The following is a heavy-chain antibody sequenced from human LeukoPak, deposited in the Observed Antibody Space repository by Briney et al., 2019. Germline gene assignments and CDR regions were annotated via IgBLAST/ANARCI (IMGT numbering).Heavy chain of an antibody. D-gene: IGHD3-3*01. CDR1: GYTFTSYA. J-gene: IGHJ4*02. Sequence: ASVKVSCKASGYTFTSYAMHWVRQAPGQRLEWMGWINAGNGNTKYSQKFQGRVTITRDTSASTAYMELSSLRSEDTAVYYCASHWPYYDFWSGYYSYWGQGTLVTVSS. V-gene: IGHV1-3*01. CDR2: INAGNGNT. CDR3: ASHWPYYDFWSGYYSY.